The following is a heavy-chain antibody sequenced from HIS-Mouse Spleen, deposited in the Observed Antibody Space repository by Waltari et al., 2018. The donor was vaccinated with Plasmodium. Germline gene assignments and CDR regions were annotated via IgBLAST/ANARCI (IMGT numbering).Heavy chain of an antibody. V-gene: IGHV4-34*01. Sequence: QVQLQQWGAGLLKPSETLSLTCAVYGGSFSGYYWSWIRQPPGKGLEWIGEINHRGSTNYHPSLKSRVTISVDTAKNQVSLKLSSVTAADTAVYYCARGRVLGTSSGYFDLWGRGILVTVSS. CDR2: INHRGST. D-gene: IGHD3-10*01. J-gene: IGHJ2*01. CDR3: ARGRVLGTSSGYFDL. CDR1: GGSFSGYY.